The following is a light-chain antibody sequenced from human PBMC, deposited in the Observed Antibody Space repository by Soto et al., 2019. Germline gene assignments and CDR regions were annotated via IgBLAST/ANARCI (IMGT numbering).Light chain of an antibody. V-gene: IGLV3-1*01. CDR3: QAWDSSTEV. Sequence: SYELTQPPSVSVSPGQTASITCSGEKLGDKYACWHQQKPGQSPVLVIYQDTKRPSGIPERFSGSNSGNTATLTISGTQAMDEADYYCQAWDSSTEVFGTGTKVTVL. CDR2: QDT. J-gene: IGLJ1*01. CDR1: KLGDKY.